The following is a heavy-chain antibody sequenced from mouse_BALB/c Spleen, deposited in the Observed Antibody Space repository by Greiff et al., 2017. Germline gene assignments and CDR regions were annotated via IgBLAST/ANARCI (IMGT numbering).Heavy chain of an antibody. V-gene: IGHV1-18*01. CDR2: INPNNGGT. CDR3: ARIYYYGSSLYYFDY. Sequence: EVKLMESGPELVKPGASVKIPCKASGYTFTDYNMDWVKQSHGKSLEWIGDINPNNGGTIYNQKFKGKATLTVDKSSSTAYMELRSLTSEDTAVYYCARIYYYGSSLYYFDYWGQGTTLTVSS. J-gene: IGHJ2*01. CDR1: GYTFTDYN. D-gene: IGHD1-1*01.